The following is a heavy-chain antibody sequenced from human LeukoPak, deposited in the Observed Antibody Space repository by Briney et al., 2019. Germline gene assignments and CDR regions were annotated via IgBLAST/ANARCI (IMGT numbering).Heavy chain of an antibody. J-gene: IGHJ4*02. CDR2: MSSDGVEK. Sequence: GGSLRLSCAASGFTVSTYDMEWVRQAPGKGLEWVAIMSSDGVEKYYADSVKGRFTISRDNSKNTLYLQMNSLRPEDTAVYYCANLWELLGGWGQGTLVTVSS. CDR3: ANLWELLGG. CDR1: GFTVSTYD. V-gene: IGHV3-30-3*01. D-gene: IGHD1-26*01.